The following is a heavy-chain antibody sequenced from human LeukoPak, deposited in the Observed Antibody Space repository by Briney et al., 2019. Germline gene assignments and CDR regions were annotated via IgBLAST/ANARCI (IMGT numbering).Heavy chain of an antibody. CDR3: ARDWSGDDY. Sequence: GGTLRLSCGASGFTFSSYSMSWVRQAPGKGLEWVSSISSSSTYIYYVDSVKGRFTISRDDAKNSLYLQMNSLRPEDTALYYCARDWSGDDYWGQGTLVTVSS. J-gene: IGHJ4*02. D-gene: IGHD3-3*01. CDR1: GFTFSSYS. CDR2: ISSSSTYI. V-gene: IGHV3-21*01.